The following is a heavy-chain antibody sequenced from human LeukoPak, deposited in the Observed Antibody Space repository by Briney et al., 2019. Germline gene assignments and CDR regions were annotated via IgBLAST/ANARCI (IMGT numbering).Heavy chain of an antibody. V-gene: IGHV1-3*01. CDR2: INAGNGNT. J-gene: IGHJ6*02. D-gene: IGHD3-10*01. Sequence: ASVKVSCKASGYTFTGYYMHWVRQAPGQRLEWMGWINAGNGNTKYSQKFQGRVTITRDTSASTAYMELSSLRSEDTAVYYCARELLWFGESRSPNYYGMDVWGQGTTVTVSS. CDR3: ARELLWFGESRSPNYYGMDV. CDR1: GYTFTGYY.